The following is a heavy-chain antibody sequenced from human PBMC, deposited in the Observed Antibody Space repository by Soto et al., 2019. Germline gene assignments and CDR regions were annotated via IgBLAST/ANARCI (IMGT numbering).Heavy chain of an antibody. CDR3: AKKGSPSGDHSNWYFDL. CDR1: GFTFRSYA. CDR2: IVGSGGSA. Sequence: GGSLRLSCSASGFTFRSYAMGWVRQGPGKGLEWISTIVGSGGSAYYADSVKGRFTISRDNSKNTLYLQMGSLSVDDTAVYFCAKKGSPSGDHSNWYFDLWGRGTLVTV. J-gene: IGHJ2*01. D-gene: IGHD3-10*01. V-gene: IGHV3-23*01.